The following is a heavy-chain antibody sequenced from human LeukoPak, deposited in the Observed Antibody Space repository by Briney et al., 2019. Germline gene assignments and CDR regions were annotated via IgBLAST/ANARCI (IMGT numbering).Heavy chain of an antibody. Sequence: SETLSLTCAVYGESLIDYYWSWIRQPPGKGLEWIGEITRSGSTNYNPSLKSRVTISVDTSKNQFSLKLSSMTAADTAVYYCARAVRPDAFESWGQGTMVTVSS. CDR2: ITRSGST. J-gene: IGHJ3*02. CDR1: GESLIDYY. CDR3: ARAVRPDAFES. V-gene: IGHV4-34*01.